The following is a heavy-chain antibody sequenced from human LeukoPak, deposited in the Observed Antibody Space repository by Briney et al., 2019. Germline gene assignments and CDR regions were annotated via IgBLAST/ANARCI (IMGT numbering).Heavy chain of an antibody. Sequence: SETLSLTCAVYGGSFSGYFWSWIRQPPGKGLEWIGEINHSGNTDYNPSLKSRVTISVDTSKNQFSLKVYSVTVADTAVYYCERGPYDVSTRPALGYWGQGTLVTVSS. CDR1: GGSFSGYF. D-gene: IGHD3-16*01. CDR2: INHSGNT. J-gene: IGHJ4*02. V-gene: IGHV4-34*01. CDR3: ERGPYDVSTRPALGY.